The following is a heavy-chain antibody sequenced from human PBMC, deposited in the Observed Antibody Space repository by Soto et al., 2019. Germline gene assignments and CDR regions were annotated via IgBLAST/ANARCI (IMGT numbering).Heavy chain of an antibody. CDR2: ISYDGSNK. J-gene: IGHJ4*02. V-gene: IGHV3-30-3*01. Sequence: QVQLVESGGGVVQPGRSLRLSCAASGFTFSSYAMHWVRQAPGKGLEWVAVISYDGSNKYYADSVKGRFTISREDSKNTLYLQMNNLRAEDTAVYYGARDVRGGVDYWGKGTMVTVSS. D-gene: IGHD3-10*02. CDR3: ARDVRGGVDY. CDR1: GFTFSSYA.